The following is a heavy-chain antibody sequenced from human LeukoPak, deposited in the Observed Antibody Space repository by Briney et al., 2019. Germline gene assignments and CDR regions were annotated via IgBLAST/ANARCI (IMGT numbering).Heavy chain of an antibody. J-gene: IGHJ4*02. CDR1: GFTFSSHG. D-gene: IGHD3-10*01. CDR2: IWYDGSNK. Sequence: GGSLRLSCAASGFTFSSHGMHWVRQAPGKGLEWVAVIWYDGSNKYYADSVKGRFTISRDDSKNTLYLQMNSLRVEDTAVYYCARAVRGVGSDYWGQGTLVTVSS. CDR3: ARAVRGVGSDY. V-gene: IGHV3-33*01.